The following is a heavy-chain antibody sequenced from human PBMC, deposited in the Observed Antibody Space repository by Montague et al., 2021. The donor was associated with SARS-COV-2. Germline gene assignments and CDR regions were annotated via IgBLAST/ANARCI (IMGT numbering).Heavy chain of an antibody. V-gene: IGHV3-23*03. CDR2: IASGGRST. CDR1: GFTFDDYA. J-gene: IGHJ4*02. CDR3: AKDPVPVAGRYFDY. Sequence: SLGLSCAASGFTFDDYAMNWVRQAPGKGLEWVSVIASGGRSTFYADSVKGRFTISRDNSKDTLYLQMYSLRPEDTAIYYYAKDPVPVAGRYFDYWGQGTLVTVSS. D-gene: IGHD6-19*01.